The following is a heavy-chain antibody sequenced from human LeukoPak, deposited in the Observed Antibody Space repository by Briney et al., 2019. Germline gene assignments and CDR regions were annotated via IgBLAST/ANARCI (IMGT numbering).Heavy chain of an antibody. J-gene: IGHJ4*02. CDR1: GYTFTGYY. D-gene: IGHD3-10*01. CDR3: ARGKVLLWFGDDYYFDY. CDR2: INPNSGGT. V-gene: IGHV1-2*04. Sequence: ASVKVSCKASGYTFTGYYMHWVRQAPGQGLEWMGWINPNSGGTNYAQKFQGWVTMTRDTSISTAYMGLSRLRSDDTAVYYCARGKVLLWFGDDYYFDYWGQGTLVTVSS.